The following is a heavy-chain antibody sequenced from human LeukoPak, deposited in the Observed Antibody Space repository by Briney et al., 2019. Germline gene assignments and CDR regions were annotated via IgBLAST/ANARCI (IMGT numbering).Heavy chain of an antibody. D-gene: IGHD6-6*01. CDR1: GFTFSSYA. Sequence: PGGSLRLSCAASGFTFSSYAMSWVRQAPGKGLEWVSAISGSGGSTYYADSVKGRFTISRDNSKNTLYLQMNSLKTEDTAVYYCTRHVAARQNWFDPWGQGTLVTVSS. J-gene: IGHJ5*02. V-gene: IGHV3-23*01. CDR2: ISGSGGST. CDR3: TRHVAARQNWFDP.